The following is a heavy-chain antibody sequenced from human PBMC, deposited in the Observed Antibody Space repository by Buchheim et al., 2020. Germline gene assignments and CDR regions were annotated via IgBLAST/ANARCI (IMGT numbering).Heavy chain of an antibody. CDR1: GYTFSSYY. CDR2: INPSGGTT. Sequence: QVQLVQSGAEVKKPGASVKVSCKASGYTFSSYYMHWVRQAPGQGLEWIGIINPSGGTTSYAPKFQGRVTMTRDTSTSTVYMELSSLRSEDTAVYYCATIVATQRWDYYYYGMDVRGQGTT. CDR3: ATIVATQRWDYYYYGMDV. V-gene: IGHV1-46*01. J-gene: IGHJ6*02. D-gene: IGHD5-12*01.